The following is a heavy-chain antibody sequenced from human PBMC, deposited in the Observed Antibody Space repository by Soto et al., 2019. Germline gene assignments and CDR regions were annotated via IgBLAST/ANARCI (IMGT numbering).Heavy chain of an antibody. J-gene: IGHJ6*02. CDR2: IIPIFGTA. CDR1: GGTFSSYA. CDR3: ARGGYSSSWYKDYYYYGMDV. Sequence: QVQLVQSGAEVKKPGSSVKVSCKASGGTFSSYAISWVRQAPGQGLEWMGGIIPIFGTANYAQKFKGRVTITADESTSTADMELSSLRSEDTAVYYCARGGYSSSWYKDYYYYGMDVWGQGTTVTVPS. D-gene: IGHD6-13*01. V-gene: IGHV1-69*01.